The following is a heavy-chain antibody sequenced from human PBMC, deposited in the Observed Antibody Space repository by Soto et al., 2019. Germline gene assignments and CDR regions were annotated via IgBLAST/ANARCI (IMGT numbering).Heavy chain of an antibody. CDR3: ARLYDLVPWDY. Sequence: SLNISCKFSESSLTSYLIGWVRQMPGKGLEWMGIIYPGDSDTRYSPSFQGQVTISADKSISTAYLQWSSLKASDTAMYYCARLYDLVPWDYWGQGTLVTVSS. D-gene: IGHD3-3*01. J-gene: IGHJ4*02. CDR2: IYPGDSDT. CDR1: ESSLTSYL. V-gene: IGHV5-51*01.